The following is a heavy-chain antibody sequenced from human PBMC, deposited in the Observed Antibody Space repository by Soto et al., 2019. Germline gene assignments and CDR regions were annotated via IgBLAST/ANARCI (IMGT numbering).Heavy chain of an antibody. CDR2: ISYSGST. D-gene: IGHD2-15*01. Sequence: QVQLQESGPGLVKPSETLSLNCTVSGGSISSFYWSWVRQTPGKGLAWIGYISYSGSTNYNPSLHSRVTISVDTSKKQFSLKLTSVTTADTAVYYCTRRQGSYLDQWGQGTLVTVSS. CDR1: GGSISSFY. J-gene: IGHJ4*02. V-gene: IGHV4-59*01. CDR3: TRRQGSYLDQ.